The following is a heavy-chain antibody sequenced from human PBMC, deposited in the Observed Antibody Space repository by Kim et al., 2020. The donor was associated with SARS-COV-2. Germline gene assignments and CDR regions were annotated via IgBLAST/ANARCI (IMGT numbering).Heavy chain of an antibody. Sequence: SETLSLTCTVSGGSISSGSYYWSWIRQPAGKGLEWIGRIYTSGSTNYNPSLKSRVTISVDTSKNQFSLKLSSVTAADTAVYYCARVRDGYNWGPYGMDVWGQGTTVTVSS. CDR2: IYTSGST. CDR3: ARVRDGYNWGPYGMDV. V-gene: IGHV4-61*02. CDR1: GGSISSGSYY. J-gene: IGHJ6*02. D-gene: IGHD5-12*01.